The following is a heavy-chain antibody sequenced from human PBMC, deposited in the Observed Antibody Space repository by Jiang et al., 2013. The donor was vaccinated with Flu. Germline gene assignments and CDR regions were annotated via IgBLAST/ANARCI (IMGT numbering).Heavy chain of an antibody. CDR1: GGSINNYY. V-gene: IGHV4-59*01. J-gene: IGHJ5*02. CDR3: ARERATGTTYNWFDP. Sequence: LLKPSETLSLSCAVSGGSINNYYWSWIRQPPGKGLEWIGYIYYSGSTNYNPSLKSRVTISVDTSKNQFSLKLSSVTPADTAVYYCARERATGTTYNWFDPWGQGTLVTVSS. D-gene: IGHD1-1*01. CDR2: IYYSGST.